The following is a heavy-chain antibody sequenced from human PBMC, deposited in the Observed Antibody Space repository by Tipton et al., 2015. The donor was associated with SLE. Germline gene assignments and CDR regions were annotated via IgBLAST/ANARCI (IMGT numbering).Heavy chain of an antibody. CDR2: IYYSGST. CDR1: GGSISSYY. D-gene: IGHD3-10*01. J-gene: IGHJ5*02. Sequence: TLSLTCTVSGGSISSYYWSWIRQPPGKGLEWIGYIYYSGSTNYNPSLKSRVTISVDTSKNQFSLKLSSVTAADTAVYYCARGHLGGGWFDPWGQGTLVTVSS. V-gene: IGHV4-59*01. CDR3: ARGHLGGGWFDP.